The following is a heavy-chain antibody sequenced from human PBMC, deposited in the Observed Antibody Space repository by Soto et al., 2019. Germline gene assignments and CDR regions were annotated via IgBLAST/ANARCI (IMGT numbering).Heavy chain of an antibody. V-gene: IGHV3-74*01. CDR3: VRVGAGWPFDI. D-gene: IGHD3-3*01. J-gene: IGHJ3*02. CDR1: GFTFSRHW. Sequence: EVQLVESGGGLVQPGGSLRLSCGASGFTFSRHWMHWVRQVPGKGLVWVSRITNDGSSTSYADSVKGRFTVSRDNAKNTLYLQMSSLRAEDTAVYYCVRVGAGWPFDIWGQGTMVTVSA. CDR2: ITNDGSST.